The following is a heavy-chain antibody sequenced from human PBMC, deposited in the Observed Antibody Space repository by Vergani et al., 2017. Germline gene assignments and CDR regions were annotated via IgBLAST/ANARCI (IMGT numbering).Heavy chain of an antibody. D-gene: IGHD2-21*01. Sequence: QVQLVESGGGVVQPGRSLRLSCTSSGFTFTTYAMHWVRQAPGKGLEWVAIIYYDGSKKYYADSVKGRFPISRDNSRNTLDLLMSSLRAEDTAIYYCAKDVVILWYSGEGPYVDSWGQGTLVTVSS. V-gene: IGHV3-33*06. CDR2: IYYDGSKK. CDR1: GFTFTTYA. J-gene: IGHJ4*02. CDR3: AKDVVILWYSGEGPYVDS.